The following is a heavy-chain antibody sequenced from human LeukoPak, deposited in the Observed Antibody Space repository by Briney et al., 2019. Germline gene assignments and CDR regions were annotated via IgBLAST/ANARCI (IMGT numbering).Heavy chain of an antibody. CDR2: ISGSGGST. CDR1: GFTFSSYA. V-gene: IGHV3-23*01. J-gene: IGHJ4*02. CDR3: AKDRRSRDRGYYFDY. Sequence: GGSLRLSCAASGFTFSSYAMSWVRQAPGKGLGWVSAISGSGGSTYYADSVKGRFTISRDNSKNTLYLQMNSLRAEDTAVYYCAKDRRSRDRGYYFDYWGQGTLVTVSS. D-gene: IGHD6-13*01.